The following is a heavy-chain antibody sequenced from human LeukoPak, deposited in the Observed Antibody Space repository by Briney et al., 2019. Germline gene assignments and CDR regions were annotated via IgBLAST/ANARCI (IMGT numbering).Heavy chain of an antibody. D-gene: IGHD6-13*01. CDR1: GYTFTSYA. J-gene: IGHJ4*02. CDR2: INAGNGNT. CDR3: ARVRTVAAAGTVGY. Sequence: ASVKVSCKASGYTFTSYAMHWVRQASGQRLEWMGWINAGNGNTKYSQKFQGRVTITRDTSASTAYMELSSLRSEDTAVYYCARVRTVAAAGTVGYWGQGTLVTVSS. V-gene: IGHV1-3*01.